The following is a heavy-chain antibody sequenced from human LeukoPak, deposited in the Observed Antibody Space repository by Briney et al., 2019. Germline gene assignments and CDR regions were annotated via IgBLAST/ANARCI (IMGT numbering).Heavy chain of an antibody. Sequence: SETLSLTCAVSGGSISSNNWWSWVRRPPGKGLEWIGEISHSGSTGYNPSLKSRVTMSVDTSKNQISLKVNSVTAADTAVYYCARESYSSSYLFDFWGQGTLVTVSS. D-gene: IGHD6-6*01. J-gene: IGHJ4*02. V-gene: IGHV4-4*02. CDR3: ARESYSSSYLFDF. CDR1: GGSISSNNW. CDR2: ISHSGST.